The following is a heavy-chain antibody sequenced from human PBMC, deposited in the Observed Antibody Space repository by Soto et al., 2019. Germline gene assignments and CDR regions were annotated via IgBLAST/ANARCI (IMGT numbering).Heavy chain of an antibody. CDR2: ISAYKGNT. V-gene: IGHV1-18*01. Sequence: ASVKVSCKASGYTFTNYGISWVRQAPGQGLEWMGWISAYKGNTNYAQKFQGRVTMTTDTSTSTAYMELRSLRTDDTAVYYCASRSGQLPYYFDYWGQGTLVTVSS. CDR3: ASRSGQLPYYFDY. J-gene: IGHJ4*02. CDR1: GYTFTNYG. D-gene: IGHD6-6*01.